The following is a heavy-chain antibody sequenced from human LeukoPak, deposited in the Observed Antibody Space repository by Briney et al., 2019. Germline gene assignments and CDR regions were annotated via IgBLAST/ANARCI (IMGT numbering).Heavy chain of an antibody. Sequence: SETLSLTCTVSGGSISSYYWGWIRQPPGKGLEWIGSIYHSGSTYYNPSLKSRVTISVDTSKNQFSLKLSSVTAADTAVYYCARHEVGMVRGVNWFDPWGQGTLVTVSS. CDR3: ARHEVGMVRGVNWFDP. J-gene: IGHJ5*02. D-gene: IGHD3-10*01. CDR2: IYHSGST. V-gene: IGHV4-38-2*02. CDR1: GGSISSYY.